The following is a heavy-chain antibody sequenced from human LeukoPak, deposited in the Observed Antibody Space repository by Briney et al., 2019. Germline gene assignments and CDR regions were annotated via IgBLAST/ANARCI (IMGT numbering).Heavy chain of an antibody. CDR3: ARVPHGETIFGVVLYWFDP. CDR1: SYSITSGYY. J-gene: IGHJ5*02. CDR2: IYHSGST. D-gene: IGHD3-3*01. V-gene: IGHV4-38-2*02. Sequence: SETLSLTCTVSSYSITSGYYWGWVRQPPGRGLEWIGSIYHSGSTYYNPSPKSRVTISVDTSKNQFSLNLNSVTAADTAVYYCARVPHGETIFGVVLYWFDPWGQGTLVTVFS.